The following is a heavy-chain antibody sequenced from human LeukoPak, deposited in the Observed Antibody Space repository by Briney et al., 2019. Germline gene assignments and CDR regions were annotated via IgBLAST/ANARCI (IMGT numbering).Heavy chain of an antibody. CDR3: AKDSGARLDY. Sequence: GGSLRLSCAASGFTFDDYAMHWVRQAPGKGLEWVSLISGDGGTTYYADSVKGRFTISRDNSENSLYLQMNSLRTEDTAFYYCAKDSGARLDYWGQGTLVTVSS. J-gene: IGHJ4*02. V-gene: IGHV3-43*02. CDR1: GFTFDDYA. CDR2: ISGDGGTT. D-gene: IGHD1-26*01.